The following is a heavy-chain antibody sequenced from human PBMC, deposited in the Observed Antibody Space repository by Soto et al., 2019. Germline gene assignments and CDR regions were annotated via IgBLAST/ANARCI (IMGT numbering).Heavy chain of an antibody. Sequence: GGSLRLSCAASGFTFSSYAMHWVRQAPGKGLEYVSAISSNGGSTYYANSVKGRFTISRDNSKNTLYLQMGSLRAEDMAVYYCARDRYSSGWYRRGSFDYWGQGTLVTVSS. V-gene: IGHV3-64*01. J-gene: IGHJ4*02. D-gene: IGHD6-19*01. CDR1: GFTFSSYA. CDR2: ISSNGGST. CDR3: ARDRYSSGWYRRGSFDY.